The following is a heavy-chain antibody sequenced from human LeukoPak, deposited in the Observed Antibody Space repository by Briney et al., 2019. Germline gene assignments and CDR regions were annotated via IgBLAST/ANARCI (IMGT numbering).Heavy chain of an antibody. D-gene: IGHD3-22*01. V-gene: IGHV4-34*01. CDR2: INHSGST. CDR3: ARRRTRLYYYDSSDFQH. CDR1: GGSFSGYY. Sequence: PSETLSLTCAVYGGSFSGYYWSWIRQPPGKGLEWIGEINHSGSTNYNPYLKSRVTISVATSKHQCSLKLSSVTAADTAVYYCARRRTRLYYYDSSDFQHWGQGTLVTVSS. J-gene: IGHJ1*01.